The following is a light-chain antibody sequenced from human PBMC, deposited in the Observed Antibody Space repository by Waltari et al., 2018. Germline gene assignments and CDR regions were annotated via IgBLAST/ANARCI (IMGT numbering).Light chain of an antibody. CDR3: QQYNISPLT. V-gene: IGKV1-5*03. Sequence: DIQMTQSPSTLSASVGDRVTITCRASQSISSWWAWYQQKPGKAPKLLIYKSSSLESGGPSRFSGSGSGTEFTLTISSLQPDVFATYYCQQYNISPLTFGGGTEVEIK. J-gene: IGKJ4*01. CDR2: KSS. CDR1: QSISSW.